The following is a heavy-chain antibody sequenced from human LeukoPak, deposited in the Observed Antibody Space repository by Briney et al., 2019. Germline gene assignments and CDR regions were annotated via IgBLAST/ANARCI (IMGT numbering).Heavy chain of an antibody. D-gene: IGHD4-11*01. CDR3: ATALQTGYFDL. V-gene: IGHV4-34*01. CDR2: INHSGST. CDR1: GGSFSGYY. J-gene: IGHJ2*01. Sequence: SETLSLTCAVYGGSFSGYYWSWIRQPPGKGLEWIGEINHSGSTNYNPSLKSRVTISVDTSKNQFSLKLSSVTAADTAVYYCATALQTGYFDLWGRGTLVTVSS.